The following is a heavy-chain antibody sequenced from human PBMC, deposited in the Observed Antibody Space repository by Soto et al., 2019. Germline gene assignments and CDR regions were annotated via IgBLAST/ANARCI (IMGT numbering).Heavy chain of an antibody. Sequence: ASGKVCFKASGYPFTSYDINLVRQATGQGLEWMGWMNPNSGNTGYAQKFQGRVTMTRNTSISTAYMELSSLRSEDTAVYYCARAPEYDFWRVPFDYWGQGTMVTVSS. V-gene: IGHV1-8*01. CDR3: ARAPEYDFWRVPFDY. J-gene: IGHJ4*02. CDR1: GYPFTSYD. D-gene: IGHD3-3*01. CDR2: MNPNSGNT.